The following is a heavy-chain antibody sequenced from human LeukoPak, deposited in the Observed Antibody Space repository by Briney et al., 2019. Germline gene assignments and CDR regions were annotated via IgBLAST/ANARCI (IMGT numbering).Heavy chain of an antibody. D-gene: IGHD5-18*01. CDR3: AKSVRGGYSYGYFDY. Sequence: PGGSLRLSCAASGVTFSSYAMSWVRQAPGKGLEWVSAISGSGGSTYYADSVKGRFTISRDNSKNTLYLQMNSLRAEDTAVYYCAKSVRGGYSYGYFDYWGQGTLVTVSS. J-gene: IGHJ4*02. V-gene: IGHV3-23*01. CDR2: ISGSGGST. CDR1: GVTFSSYA.